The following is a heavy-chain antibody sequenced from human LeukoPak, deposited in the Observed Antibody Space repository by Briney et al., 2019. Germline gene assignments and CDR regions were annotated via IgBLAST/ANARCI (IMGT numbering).Heavy chain of an antibody. V-gene: IGHV3-15*01. Sequence: PGGSLRLSCAASGFTFSDAWMSWVRQAPGKGLEWVGRIKSKRDGGTIDYAAPVKGRFTISRDGSKNTLYLQMNSLKTEDTAVYYCTTAAMLSDSSGYYYNHFDYGGQGTLVTVSS. J-gene: IGHJ4*02. CDR2: IKSKRDGGTI. CDR3: TTAAMLSDSSGYYYNHFDY. D-gene: IGHD3-22*01. CDR1: GFTFSDAW.